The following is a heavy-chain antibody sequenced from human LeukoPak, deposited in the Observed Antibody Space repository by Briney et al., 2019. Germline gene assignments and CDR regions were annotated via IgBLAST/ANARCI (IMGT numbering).Heavy chain of an antibody. CDR2: IYYGGST. D-gene: IGHD4-17*01. J-gene: IGHJ5*02. CDR1: GGSTSSYY. Sequence: SETLSLTCTVSGGSTSSYYWSWIRQPPGKGLEWIGYIYYGGSTNYNPSLKSRVIISVDTSKNQFSLKVSSVTAADTAVYYCVRSKSGTYGWFDPWGQGTLVTVSS. V-gene: IGHV4-59*01. CDR3: VRSKSGTYGWFDP.